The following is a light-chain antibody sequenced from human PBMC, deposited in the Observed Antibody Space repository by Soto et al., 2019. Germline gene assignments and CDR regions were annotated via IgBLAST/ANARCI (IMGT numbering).Light chain of an antibody. CDR3: CSFAGTYTVV. J-gene: IGLJ2*01. Sequence: QSVLTQPRSVSGSPGQSVTLSCSGNGSDVGGYDFVSWYQQHPGKAPKLIIYDVSKRPSGVPDRYSGSKSGNAASLTISGLQAEDEADYYCCSFAGTYTVVFGGGTKLTVL. V-gene: IGLV2-11*01. CDR2: DVS. CDR1: GSDVGGYDF.